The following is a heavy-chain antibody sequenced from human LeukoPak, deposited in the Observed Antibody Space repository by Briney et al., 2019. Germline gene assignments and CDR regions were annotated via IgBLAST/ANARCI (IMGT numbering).Heavy chain of an antibody. V-gene: IGHV3-23*01. D-gene: IGHD3-22*01. CDR3: AKGAGDDSSGYYYYYGMDV. J-gene: IGHJ6*02. Sequence: GGSLRLSCAGSGFNFYSYWMSWVRQAPGKGLEWVSAISGSGGSTYYADSVKGRFTISRDNSKNTLYLQMNSLRAEDTAVYYCAKGAGDDSSGYYYYYGMDVWGQGTTVTVSS. CDR2: ISGSGGST. CDR1: GFNFYSYW.